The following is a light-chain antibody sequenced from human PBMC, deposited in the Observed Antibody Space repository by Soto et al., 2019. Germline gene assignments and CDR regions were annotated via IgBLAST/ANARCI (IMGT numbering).Light chain of an antibody. V-gene: IGKV1-5*01. CDR3: QQYNTYSWT. Sequence: DIQMTQSPSTLSASVGDRVTITCRASQSISSWLAWYQQKPGKAPKLLIYDASSLESGVPSTFSGSRSGTGFPLTHSRLQPDGFSTFFLQQYNTYSWTFRQGTKVEMK. CDR2: DAS. CDR1: QSISSW. J-gene: IGKJ1*01.